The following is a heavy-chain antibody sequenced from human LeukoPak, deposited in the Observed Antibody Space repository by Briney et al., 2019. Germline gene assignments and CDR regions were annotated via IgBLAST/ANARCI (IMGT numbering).Heavy chain of an antibody. CDR3: QKSAYEIYYFDY. J-gene: IGHJ4*02. Sequence: GGSLRLSCAASGFPFSSYAMSWLLQAPGKGLEWVSAISGSGGSTYYADSVKGRFTISRDNSKNTLYLQMNSLRAEDTAFYFKQKSAYEIYYFDYWGQGTLVTVSS. D-gene: IGHD2-21*01. V-gene: IGHV3-23*01. CDR2: ISGSGGST. CDR1: GFPFSSYA.